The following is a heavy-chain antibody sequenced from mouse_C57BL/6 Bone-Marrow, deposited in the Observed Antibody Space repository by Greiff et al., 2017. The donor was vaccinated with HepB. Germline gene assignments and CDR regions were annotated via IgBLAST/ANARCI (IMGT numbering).Heavy chain of an antibody. CDR3: ARHDGYWAWFAY. J-gene: IGHJ3*01. CDR2: ILPSIGRT. D-gene: IGHD2-3*01. V-gene: IGHV15-2*01. Sequence: VQLVESGSELRSPGSSVKLSCKDFDSEVFPIAYMSWVRQKPGHGFEWIGGILPSIGRTIYGEKFEDKATLDADTLSNTAYLELNSLTSEDSAIYYCARHDGYWAWFAYWGQGTLVTVSA. CDR1: DSEVFPIAY.